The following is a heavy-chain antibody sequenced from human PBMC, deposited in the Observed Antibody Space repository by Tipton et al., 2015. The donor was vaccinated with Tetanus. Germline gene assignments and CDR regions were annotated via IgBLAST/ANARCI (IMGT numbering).Heavy chain of an antibody. CDR3: VKCTAMTGHYNRFDP. CDR2: MYYSGTT. D-gene: IGHD5-18*01. V-gene: IGHV4-39*01. CDR1: GGSISRSAHY. J-gene: IGHJ5*02. Sequence: TLSLTCNVSGGSISRSAHYWGWIRQSPGKGLEWIGNMYYSGTTHYNPSLKSRVTISVDTSKNQFSLHLRSVTASDTAMYYCVKCTAMTGHYNRFDPWGQGTLVTVSS.